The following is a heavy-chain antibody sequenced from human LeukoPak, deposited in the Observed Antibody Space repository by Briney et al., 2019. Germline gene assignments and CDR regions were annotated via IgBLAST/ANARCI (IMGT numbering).Heavy chain of an antibody. CDR1: GGTFSSYA. J-gene: IGHJ6*02. CDR3: ATSSIAALYYYYGMDV. Sequence: GASVKVSCKASGGTFSSYAISWVRQAPGQGLEWMGGIIPIFGTANYAQKFQGRVTITADESTSTAYMELSSLRSEDTAVYYCATSSIAALYYYYGMDVWGQGTTVTVS. D-gene: IGHD6-6*01. CDR2: IIPIFGTA. V-gene: IGHV1-69*13.